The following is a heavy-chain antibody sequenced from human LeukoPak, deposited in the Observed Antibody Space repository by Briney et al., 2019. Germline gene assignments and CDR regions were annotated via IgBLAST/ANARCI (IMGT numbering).Heavy chain of an antibody. D-gene: IGHD3-9*01. Sequence: ASVKVSCKVSGYTLTELSMHWVRQAPGKGLEWMGGFDPEDGETIYAQKFQGRVTMTEDTSTDAAYMELSSLRSEDTAVYYCATSYYDILTGYSAFDYWGQGTLVTVSS. CDR1: GYTLTELS. J-gene: IGHJ4*02. V-gene: IGHV1-24*01. CDR2: FDPEDGET. CDR3: ATSYYDILTGYSAFDY.